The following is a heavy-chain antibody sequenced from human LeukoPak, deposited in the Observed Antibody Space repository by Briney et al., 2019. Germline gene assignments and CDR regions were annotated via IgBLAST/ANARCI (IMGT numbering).Heavy chain of an antibody. CDR1: GFTFRNYV. Sequence: GGSPRLSCAASGFTFRNYVIHWVRQAPGKGLEWVAVTSSDLNVKLYADSVKGRFTISRDNSRSTLYLQMNSLRPEDTAIYYCAREGYYGSGSPPSLYFDYWGQGTLVTVSS. CDR3: AREGYYGSGSPPSLYFDY. J-gene: IGHJ4*02. D-gene: IGHD3-10*01. V-gene: IGHV3-30-3*01. CDR2: TSSDLNVK.